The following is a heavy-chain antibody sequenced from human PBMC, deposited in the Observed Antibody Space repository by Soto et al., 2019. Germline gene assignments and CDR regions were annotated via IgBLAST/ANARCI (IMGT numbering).Heavy chain of an antibody. Sequence: EVQLVESGGGLVQPGGSLRLSCAASGFTFSSYDMHWVRQATGKGLEWVSAIDTAGDTYYPGSVKGRFTISRENAKNSLYLQMNSLRAEDTAVYYCARGGKGYCSSTSCYGDAFDIWGQGTMVTVS. V-gene: IGHV3-13*01. CDR2: IDTAGDT. CDR3: ARGGKGYCSSTSCYGDAFDI. CDR1: GFTFSSYD. J-gene: IGHJ3*02. D-gene: IGHD2-2*01.